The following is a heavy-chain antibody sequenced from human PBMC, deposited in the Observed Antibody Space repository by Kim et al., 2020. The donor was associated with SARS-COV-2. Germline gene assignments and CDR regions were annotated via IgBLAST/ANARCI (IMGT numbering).Heavy chain of an antibody. J-gene: IGHJ4*02. CDR1: GGTFSSYA. D-gene: IGHD3-10*01. V-gene: IGHV1-69*13. CDR2: IIPIFGTA. Sequence: SVKVSCKASGGTFSSYAISWVRQAPGQGLEWMGGIIPIFGTANYAQKFQGRVTITADESTSTAYMELSSLRSEDTAVYYCASLYYYGSGSTTPFDYWGQGTLVTVSS. CDR3: ASLYYYGSGSTTPFDY.